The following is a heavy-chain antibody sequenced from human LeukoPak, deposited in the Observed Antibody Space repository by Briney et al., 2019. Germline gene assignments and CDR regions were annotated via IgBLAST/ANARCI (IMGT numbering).Heavy chain of an antibody. CDR3: ARAHYYDYSYGMDV. D-gene: IGHD3-22*01. CDR1: GFNVSLNY. CDR2: ISRGGST. V-gene: IGHV3-66*01. J-gene: IGHJ6*02. Sequence: GGSLKLSCAASGFNVSLNYMTWVSQAPGRGLEWVSFISRGGSTYYADSVKGRFTISRGNSKNTLLLQMNSLRAEDTAVYFCARAHYYDYSYGMDVWGQGTAVTVSS.